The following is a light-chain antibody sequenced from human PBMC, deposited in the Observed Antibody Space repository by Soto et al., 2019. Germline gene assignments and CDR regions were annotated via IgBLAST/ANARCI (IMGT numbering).Light chain of an antibody. CDR1: QSVSRNY. Sequence: EIVVTQSPGTLSLSLGERATLSCRASQSVSRNYVAWYQQKPGQAPRLLIYGTSRRAAGIPDRFSASWSGTDFSLTSSRLEPEDFAVYYCQHYGSSPPDTFGQGTKVEIK. V-gene: IGKV3-20*01. CDR3: QHYGSSPPDT. J-gene: IGKJ2*01. CDR2: GTS.